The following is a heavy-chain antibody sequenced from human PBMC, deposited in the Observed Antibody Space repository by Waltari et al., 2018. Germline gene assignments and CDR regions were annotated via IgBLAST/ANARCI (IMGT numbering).Heavy chain of an antibody. Sequence: EVQLVESGGGLVQPGRSLRLSCAASGFTFDDYAMHWVRQAPGKGLEWVSGISWNSGSIAYADSVKGRFTISRDNAKNSLYLQMNSLRAEDMALYYCAKNGGYSSNWKYFDYWGQGTLVTVSS. CDR1: GFTFDDYA. V-gene: IGHV3-9*03. D-gene: IGHD6-13*01. CDR3: AKNGGYSSNWKYFDY. J-gene: IGHJ4*02. CDR2: ISWNSGSI.